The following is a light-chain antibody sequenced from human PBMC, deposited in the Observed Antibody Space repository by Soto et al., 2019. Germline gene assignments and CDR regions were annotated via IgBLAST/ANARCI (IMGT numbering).Light chain of an antibody. V-gene: IGLV2-8*01. Sequence: QSALTQPPSASGSPGQSVTISCTGTSSDVGAYNYVSWYQQHAGKAPKLVIYEGTKRPSGVPYLFSGSKSANTASLTVSEIQAEDEADDSCSSFESRNTWVFGVGTKRTVL. CDR3: SSFESRNTWV. J-gene: IGLJ3*02. CDR1: SSDVGAYNY. CDR2: EGT.